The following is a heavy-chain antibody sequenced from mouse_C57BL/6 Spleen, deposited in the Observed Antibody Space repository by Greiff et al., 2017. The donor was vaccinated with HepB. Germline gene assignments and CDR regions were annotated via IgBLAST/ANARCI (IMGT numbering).Heavy chain of an antibody. Sequence: VQLQESGAELVKPGASVKLSCKASGYTFTEYTIHWVKQRSGQGLEWIGWFYPGSGSIKYNEKFKDKATLTADKSSSTVYMELSRLTSEDSAVYFCARHEEEGYGNYVNYAMDYWGQGTSVTVSS. D-gene: IGHD2-1*01. V-gene: IGHV1-62-2*01. CDR2: FYPGSGSI. J-gene: IGHJ4*01. CDR1: GYTFTEYT. CDR3: ARHEEEGYGNYVNYAMDY.